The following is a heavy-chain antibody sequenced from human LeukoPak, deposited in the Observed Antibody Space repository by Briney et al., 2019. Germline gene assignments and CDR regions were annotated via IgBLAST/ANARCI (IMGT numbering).Heavy chain of an antibody. V-gene: IGHV3-23*01. CDR2: ISPRGDKT. CDR3: AKERSAGWPFDY. D-gene: IGHD6-19*01. J-gene: IGHJ4*02. CDR1: GSTFSTYA. Sequence: GGSLRLSCAASGSTFSTYAMTWVRQAPGEGLEWVSAISPRGDKTYYVDSVKGRLTISRDNSKNTLYLQMNSVRAEDTAIYYCAKERSAGWPFDYWGQGTLVTVSS.